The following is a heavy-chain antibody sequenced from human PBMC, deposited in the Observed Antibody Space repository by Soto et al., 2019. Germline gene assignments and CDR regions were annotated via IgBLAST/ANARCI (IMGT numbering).Heavy chain of an antibody. CDR2: IYSGGST. D-gene: IGHD6-6*01. CDR3: AREVHIHYSSSSKGVWFDP. J-gene: IGHJ5*02. Sequence: GGSLRLSCAASGFTVSSNYMSWVRQAPGKGLEWVSVIYSGGSTYYADSVKGRFTISRHNSKNTLYLQMNSLRAEDTAVYYCAREVHIHYSSSSKGVWFDPWGQGTLVTVSS. CDR1: GFTVSSNY. V-gene: IGHV3-53*04.